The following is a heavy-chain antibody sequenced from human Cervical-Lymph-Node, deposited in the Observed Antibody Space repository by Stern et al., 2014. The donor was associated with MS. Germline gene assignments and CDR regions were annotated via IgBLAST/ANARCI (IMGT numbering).Heavy chain of an antibody. CDR2: IYYSGST. Sequence: VQLLESGPGLVKPSETLSLTCTVSGGSISSYYWSWIRQPPGKGLEWIGYIYYSGSTNYNPSLKSRVTISVDTSKNQFSLKLSSVTAADTAVYYCAREDSSGWNYGMDVWGQGTTVTVSS. CDR1: GGSISSYY. CDR3: AREDSSGWNYGMDV. D-gene: IGHD6-19*01. V-gene: IGHV4-59*01. J-gene: IGHJ6*02.